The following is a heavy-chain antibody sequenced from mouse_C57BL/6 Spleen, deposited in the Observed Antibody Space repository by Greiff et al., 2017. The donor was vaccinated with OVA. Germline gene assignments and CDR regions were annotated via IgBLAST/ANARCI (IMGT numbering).Heavy chain of an antibody. J-gene: IGHJ4*01. CDR2: INPNNGGT. V-gene: IGHV1-26*01. Sequence: EVQLQQSGPELVKPGASVKISCKASGYTFTDYYMNWVKQSHGKSLEWIGDINPNNGGTSYNQKFKGKATLTVDKSSSTAYMELRSLTSEDSAVYYCAREDYSNGGDYWGQGTSVTVSS. D-gene: IGHD2-5*01. CDR1: GYTFTDYY. CDR3: AREDYSNGGDY.